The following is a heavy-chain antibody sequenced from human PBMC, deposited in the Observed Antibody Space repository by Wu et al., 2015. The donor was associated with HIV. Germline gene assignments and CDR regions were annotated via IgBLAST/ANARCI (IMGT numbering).Heavy chain of an antibody. CDR3: ARVPPIATAGTPFDI. CDR1: GYTFTDYF. CDR2: TNVNTGGT. D-gene: IGHD6-25*01. Sequence: QVQLVQSGAEVKRSGASVKVSCKTSGYTFTDYFMHWVRQAPGQGLEWMGWTNVNTGGTNYAPKFQGRVTMTRDTSISTAYMELSSLRSEDTAVYYCARVPPIATAGTPFDIWGQGTLVTVSS. J-gene: IGHJ3*02. V-gene: IGHV1-2*02.